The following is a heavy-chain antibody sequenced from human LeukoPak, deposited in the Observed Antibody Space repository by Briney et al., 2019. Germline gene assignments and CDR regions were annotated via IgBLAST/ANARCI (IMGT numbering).Heavy chain of an antibody. J-gene: IGHJ4*02. CDR3: ARDQLYCSSTSCSWGY. V-gene: IGHV3-20*04. D-gene: IGHD2-2*01. CDR1: GFTFDDYA. CDR2: INWNGGST. Sequence: PGGSLRLSCAASGFTFDDYAMHWVRQAPGKGLEWVSGINWNGGSTGYADSVKGRFTISRDNAKNSLYLQMNSLRAEDTALYYCARDQLYCSSTSCSWGYWGQGTLVTVSS.